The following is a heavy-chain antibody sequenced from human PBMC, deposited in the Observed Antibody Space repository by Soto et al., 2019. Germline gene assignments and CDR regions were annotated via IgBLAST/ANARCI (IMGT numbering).Heavy chain of an antibody. J-gene: IGHJ6*02. D-gene: IGHD3-10*01. CDR3: ARERITMARGVIYYYGMDV. CDR2: IKQDGSEK. CDR1: GFTFSSYW. V-gene: IGHV3-7*01. Sequence: GGSLRLSCAASGFTFSSYWMSWVRQAPGKGLEWVANIKQDGSEKYYVDSVKGRFTITRDNAKNSLYLQMNSLRAENTAVYYCARERITMARGVIYYYGMDVWGQGTTVTVSS.